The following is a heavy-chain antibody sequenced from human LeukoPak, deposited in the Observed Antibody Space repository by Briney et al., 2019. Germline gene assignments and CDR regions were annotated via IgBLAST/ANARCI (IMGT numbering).Heavy chain of an antibody. CDR2: ISGSGGST. CDR1: GFTFSSYA. V-gene: IGHV3-23*01. Sequence: PGGSLRLSCAASGFTFSSYAMSWVRQAPGKGLEWVSAISGSGGSTYYADSVKGRFTISRDNSKNTLYLQMNSLRAEDTAVYYCAKIESSGWSSGVDYWGQGTLVTVSS. J-gene: IGHJ4*02. D-gene: IGHD6-19*01. CDR3: AKIESSGWSSGVDY.